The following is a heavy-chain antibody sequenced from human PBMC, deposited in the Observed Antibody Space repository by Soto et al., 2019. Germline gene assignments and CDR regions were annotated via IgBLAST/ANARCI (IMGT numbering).Heavy chain of an antibody. J-gene: IGHJ6*02. CDR1: GFTVSSNY. CDR3: ARGKYEYYYGMDV. Sequence: GGSLRLSCAASGFTVSSNYMSWVRQAPGKGLEWVSVIYSGGSTYYADSVKGRFTISRDNSKNTLYLQMNSLRAEDRAVYYCARGKYEYYYGMDVWGQGTTVTVSS. D-gene: IGHD2-2*01. V-gene: IGHV3-53*01. CDR2: IYSGGST.